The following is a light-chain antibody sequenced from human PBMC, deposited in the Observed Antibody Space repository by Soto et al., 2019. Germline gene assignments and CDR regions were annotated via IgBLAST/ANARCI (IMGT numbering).Light chain of an antibody. V-gene: IGKV1-39*01. J-gene: IGKJ3*01. CDR1: QSISSY. CDR2: AAS. Sequence: DIQMTQSPSSLSASVGDRVTITCRASQSISSYLNGYQQKPGKAPKLLIYAASSLQSGVPSRFSGSGAGTDFTLTISRLQPEDFATYYCQQSYRTPPTFGPGTKVDIK. CDR3: QQSYRTPPT.